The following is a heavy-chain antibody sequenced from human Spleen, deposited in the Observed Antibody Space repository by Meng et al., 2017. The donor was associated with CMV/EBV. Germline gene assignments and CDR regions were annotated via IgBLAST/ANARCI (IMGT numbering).Heavy chain of an antibody. J-gene: IGHJ4*02. CDR1: GFTLSSYG. CDR2: IRSDGSNT. V-gene: IGHV3-30*02. D-gene: IGHD6-13*01. CDR3: ARSVAALDY. Sequence: GGSLRLSCVMSGFTLSSYGMHWVRQAPGKGLEWVAFIRSDGSNTYYADSVKGRFTISRDNSKNTLYLQMTSLRAEDTAVYYCARSVAALDYWGQGTLVTVSS.